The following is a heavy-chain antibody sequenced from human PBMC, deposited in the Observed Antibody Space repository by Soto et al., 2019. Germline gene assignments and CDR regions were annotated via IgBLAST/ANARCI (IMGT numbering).Heavy chain of an antibody. CDR2: ISISGTII. CDR3: ARLRGDGYYNF. CDR1: GFTLSDYY. Sequence: QVQLVESGGGLVKPGGSLRLSCAASGFTLSDYYMTWIRQAPGKGLEWVSDISISGTIIHYADSVRGRFTISRDNAKNSLWLQMPTLRAEDTAVYYCARLRGDGYYNFWGQGTLVTVSS. D-gene: IGHD3-9*01. J-gene: IGHJ4*02. V-gene: IGHV3-11*01.